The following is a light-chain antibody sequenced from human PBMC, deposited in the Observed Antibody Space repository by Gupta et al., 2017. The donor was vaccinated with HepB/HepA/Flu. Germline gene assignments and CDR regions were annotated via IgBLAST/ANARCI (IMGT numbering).Light chain of an antibody. CDR1: KLGDKY. CDR2: QDS. J-gene: IGLJ2*01. Sequence: SHELTQPPSVSVSPGKTASITCSGDKLGDKYACWYQQKPGQSPVLVIYQDSKRPSGIPERFSGSNSGNTATLTISGTQAMDEADYYCQAWDSSTAVFGGGTKLTVL. CDR3: QAWDSSTAV. V-gene: IGLV3-1*01.